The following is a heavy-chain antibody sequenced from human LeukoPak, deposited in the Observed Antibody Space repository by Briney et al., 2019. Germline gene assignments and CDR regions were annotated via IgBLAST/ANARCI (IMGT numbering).Heavy chain of an antibody. Sequence: GGSLRLSCAASGFTFSSYAMSWVRQAPGKGLEWVSAISGSGGSTYYADSVRGRFTIPRDNSKNPLYLQMNSLRAEDTAVYYCAKGISVWYGDYVDYWGQGTLVTVSS. V-gene: IGHV3-23*01. CDR2: ISGSGGST. J-gene: IGHJ4*02. CDR1: GFTFSSYA. D-gene: IGHD3-10*01. CDR3: AKGISVWYGDYVDY.